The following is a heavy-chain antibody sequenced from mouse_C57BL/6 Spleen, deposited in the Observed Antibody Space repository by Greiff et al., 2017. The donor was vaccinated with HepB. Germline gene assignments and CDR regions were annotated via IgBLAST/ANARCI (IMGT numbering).Heavy chain of an antibody. CDR1: GFNIKDDY. J-gene: IGHJ2*01. Sequence: VQLKQSGAELVRPGASVKLSCTASGFNIKDDYMHWVKQRPEQGLEWIGWIDPENGDTEYASKFQGKATITADTSSNTAYLQLSSLTSADTAVYYCTTGYDQGTYWGQGTTLTVPS. V-gene: IGHV14-4*01. D-gene: IGHD2-3*01. CDR3: TTGYDQGTY. CDR2: IDPENGDT.